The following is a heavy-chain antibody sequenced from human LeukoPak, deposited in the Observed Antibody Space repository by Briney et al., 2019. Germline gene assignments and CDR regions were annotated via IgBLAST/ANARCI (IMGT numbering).Heavy chain of an antibody. CDR3: ARGRLTGYYVRAFDI. CDR2: INHSGST. D-gene: IGHD3-9*01. CDR1: GGSSSGCY. J-gene: IGHJ3*02. V-gene: IGHV4-34*01. Sequence: SETLSLTCAVYGGSSSGCYWSWIRQPPGKGLEWIGEINHSGSTNYNPSLKSRVTISVDTSKNQFSLKLSSVTAADTAVYYCARGRLTGYYVRAFDIWGQGTMVTVSS.